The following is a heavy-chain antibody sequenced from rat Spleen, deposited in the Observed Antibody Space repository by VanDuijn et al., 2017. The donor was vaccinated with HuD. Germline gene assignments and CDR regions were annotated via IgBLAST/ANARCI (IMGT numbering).Heavy chain of an antibody. Sequence: EVQLVESGGGLVQPGRSLKLSCAASGFTFRNYDMAWVRQAPTKGLEWVASISYDGSGTYYRDSVKGRFTISRDNVKSILYLQMDSLRSEDTATYYCVSHGARISRFAYWGQGTLVTVSS. V-gene: IGHV5-7*01. CDR3: VSHGARISRFAY. J-gene: IGHJ3*01. D-gene: IGHD2-7*01. CDR2: ISYDGSGT. CDR1: GFTFRNYD.